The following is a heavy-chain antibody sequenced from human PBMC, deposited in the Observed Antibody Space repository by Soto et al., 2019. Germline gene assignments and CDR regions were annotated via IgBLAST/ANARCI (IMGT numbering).Heavy chain of an antibody. J-gene: IGHJ3*02. CDR3: ARDSSRWAFDI. CDR1: GFTFSSYS. Sequence: GGSLRLSCAASGFTFSSYSMNWVRQAPGKGLEWVSYISSSSSTIYYADSVKGRFTISRDNAKNSLYLQMNSLRAEDTAVYYCARDSSRWAFDIWGQGTMVTVSS. D-gene: IGHD2-15*01. V-gene: IGHV3-48*01. CDR2: ISSSSSTI.